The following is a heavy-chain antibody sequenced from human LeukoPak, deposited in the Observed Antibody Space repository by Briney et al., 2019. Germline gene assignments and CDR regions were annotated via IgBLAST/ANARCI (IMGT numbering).Heavy chain of an antibody. Sequence: GGSLRLSCAASGFPFSSYGMHWVRQAPGKGLEWVAFIRYDGNNKYYAASVKGRFTISRDNSKNTLYLQMNSLRAEDTAVYYCAKEGNSGSLYYFDYWGQGTLVTVSS. J-gene: IGHJ4*02. V-gene: IGHV3-30*02. CDR1: GFPFSSYG. CDR2: IRYDGNNK. D-gene: IGHD1-26*01. CDR3: AKEGNSGSLYYFDY.